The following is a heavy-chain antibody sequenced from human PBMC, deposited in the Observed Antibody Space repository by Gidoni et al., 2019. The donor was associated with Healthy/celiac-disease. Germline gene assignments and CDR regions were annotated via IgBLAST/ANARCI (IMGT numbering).Heavy chain of an antibody. CDR3: ARHGGYYGMDV. V-gene: IGHV4-39*01. Sequence: QLQLQESGPGLVKPSETLSLTCTVSGGSISSSSYYWGWLRQPPGKGLEWIGSIYYSGSTYYNPSLKSRVTISVDTSKNQFSLKLSSVTAADTAVYYCARHGGYYGMDVWGKGTTVTVSS. D-gene: IGHD3-10*01. CDR1: GGSISSSSYY. J-gene: IGHJ6*04. CDR2: IYYSGST.